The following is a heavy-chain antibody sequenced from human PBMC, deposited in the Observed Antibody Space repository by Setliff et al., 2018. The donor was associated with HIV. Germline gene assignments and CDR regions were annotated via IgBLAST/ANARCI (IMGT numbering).Heavy chain of an antibody. CDR2: IHTSGTT. J-gene: IGHJ4*02. CDR3: ARQVPVPGVAVTPIDY. Sequence: SETLSLTCTVSGDSSSNDYWTWVRQPPGKGLEWIGNIHTSGTTKYNPSLNSRVTISVDMSKSQFSLRLSSVTAADTAMYYCARQVPVPGVAVTPIDYWGQGTLVTVSS. V-gene: IGHV4-59*08. D-gene: IGHD3-22*01. CDR1: GDSSSNDY.